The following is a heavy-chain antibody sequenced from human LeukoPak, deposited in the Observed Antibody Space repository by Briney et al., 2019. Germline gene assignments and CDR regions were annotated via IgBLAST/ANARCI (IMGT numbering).Heavy chain of an antibody. Sequence: GGSLRLSCAASGFTFSSYGMHRVRQAPRKGLEWAAVISYDGSNKYYADSAKGRFTISNDNSKDTLYLQMNSLRAEDTAVYYFAKDSGIDDGCYEIDYWGQGTVVTVSS. J-gene: IGHJ4*02. CDR1: GFTFSSYG. D-gene: IGHD3-10*01. CDR3: AKDSGIDDGCYEIDY. V-gene: IGHV3-30*18. CDR2: ISYDGSNK.